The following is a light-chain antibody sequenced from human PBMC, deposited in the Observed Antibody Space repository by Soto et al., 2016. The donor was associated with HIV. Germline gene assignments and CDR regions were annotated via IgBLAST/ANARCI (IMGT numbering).Light chain of an antibody. J-gene: IGKJ2*01. CDR3: LQDYNYPYT. CDR1: QGIRNE. Sequence: AIQMTQSPSSLSASVGDRVTITCRASQGIRNELGWYQQKPGKAPKLLIYAASSLGSGVPLRFSGSGSGTDFTLTTSSLQPEDSASYFCLQDYNYPYTFGQGTKLEIK. CDR2: AAS. V-gene: IGKV1-6*01.